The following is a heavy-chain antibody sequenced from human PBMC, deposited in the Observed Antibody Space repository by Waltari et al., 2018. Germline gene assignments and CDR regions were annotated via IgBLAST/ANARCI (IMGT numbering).Heavy chain of an antibody. CDR3: ARRYDSGKHDAFDI. CDR2: IIPIFGTA. CDR1: GVTFSSYA. J-gene: IGHJ3*02. V-gene: IGHV1-69*01. Sequence: QVQLVQSGAEVKKPGSSVKVSCKASGVTFSSYAIRWVRQAPGQGLEWMGGIIPIFGTANYAQKFQGRVTITADESTSTAYMELSSLRSEDTAVDYCARRYDSGKHDAFDIWGQGTMVTVSS. D-gene: IGHD3-22*01.